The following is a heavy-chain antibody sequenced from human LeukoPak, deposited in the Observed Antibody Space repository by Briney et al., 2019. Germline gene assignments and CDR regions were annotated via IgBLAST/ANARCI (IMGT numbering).Heavy chain of an antibody. Sequence: PGGSLRLSCAASGFTFSSYAMHWARQAPGKGLKWVAVISYDGSNKYYADSVKGRFTISRDNSKNTLYLQMNSLRAEDTAVYYCARAVLRSLFDPWGQGTLVTVSS. CDR2: ISYDGSNK. V-gene: IGHV3-30-3*01. J-gene: IGHJ5*02. CDR3: ARAVLRSLFDP. CDR1: GFTFSSYA. D-gene: IGHD3-3*01.